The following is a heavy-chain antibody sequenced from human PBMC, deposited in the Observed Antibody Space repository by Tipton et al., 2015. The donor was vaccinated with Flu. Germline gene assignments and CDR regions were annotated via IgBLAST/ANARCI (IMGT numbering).Heavy chain of an antibody. CDR3: ARGPIAVVIAMDLGWFDP. CDR1: GGSFSSSTYY. Sequence: TLSLTCTVSGGSFSSSTYYWGWIRQPPGKGLEWIGYIYYSGSTNYNPSLKSRVTISVDTSKNQFSLKLSSVTAADTAVYYCARGPIAVVIAMDLGWFDPWGQGTLVTVSS. D-gene: IGHD2-21*01. J-gene: IGHJ5*02. V-gene: IGHV4-61*05. CDR2: IYYSGST.